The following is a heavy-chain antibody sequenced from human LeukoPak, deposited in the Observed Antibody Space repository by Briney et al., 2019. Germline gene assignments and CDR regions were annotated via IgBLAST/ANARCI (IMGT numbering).Heavy chain of an antibody. V-gene: IGHV4-39*01. J-gene: IGHJ4*02. CDR3: ARHTYYDNPFDY. Sequence: SETLSLTCTVSGGSISSSSYYWGWIRQPPAKGLEWIGSIYYSGSTYYNPSLKSRVTISVDTSKNQFSLKLSSVTAADTAVYYCARHTYYDNPFDYWGQGTLVTVSS. CDR1: GGSISSSSYY. D-gene: IGHD3-22*01. CDR2: IYYSGST.